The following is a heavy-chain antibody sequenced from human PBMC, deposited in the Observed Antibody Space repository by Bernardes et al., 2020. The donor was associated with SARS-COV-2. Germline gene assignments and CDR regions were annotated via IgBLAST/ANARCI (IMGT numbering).Heavy chain of an antibody. Sequence: GGSLRLSCAASGFTFSSFAMNWVRQAPGKGLEWVASISDTSAYIYYADSVKGRFTISRDNGKSSLDLQMNSLRAEDAAVYYCAREDLGYTYGFQSSFDSWGQGTLVTVSS. V-gene: IGHV3-21*06. CDR1: GFTFSSFA. J-gene: IGHJ4*02. D-gene: IGHD5-18*01. CDR3: AREDLGYTYGFQSSFDS. CDR2: ISDTSAYI.